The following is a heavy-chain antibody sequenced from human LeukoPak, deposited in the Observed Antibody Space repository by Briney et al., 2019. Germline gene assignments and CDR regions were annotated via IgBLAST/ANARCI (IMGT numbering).Heavy chain of an antibody. CDR3: AREAVVVAATGFDP. D-gene: IGHD2-15*01. Sequence: GGSLRLSCAASRFTFSSYSMNWVRQAPGKGLEWVSSISSSSSYIYYADSVKGRFTISRDNAKNSLYLQMNSLRAEDTAVYYCAREAVVVAATGFDPWGQGTLVTVSS. CDR1: RFTFSSYS. CDR2: ISSSSSYI. V-gene: IGHV3-21*01. J-gene: IGHJ5*02.